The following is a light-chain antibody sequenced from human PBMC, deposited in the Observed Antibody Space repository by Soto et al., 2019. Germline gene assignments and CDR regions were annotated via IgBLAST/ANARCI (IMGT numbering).Light chain of an antibody. V-gene: IGKV1-33*01. CDR1: QDISNY. CDR3: QQCENLPFT. CDR2: DAS. J-gene: IGKJ3*01. Sequence: DIQMTQSPSSLSASVGDRVIITCQASQDISNYLNWYQQKPGKAPKLLIYDASNLETGVLSRFSGSGSGTDCNITISSLQHEDIATYNCQQCENLPFTFGPGTKVDIK.